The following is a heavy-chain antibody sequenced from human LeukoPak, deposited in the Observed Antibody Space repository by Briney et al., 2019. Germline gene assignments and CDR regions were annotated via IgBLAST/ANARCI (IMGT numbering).Heavy chain of an antibody. CDR1: GGSISSYY. D-gene: IGHD2-21*02. Sequence: SETLSLTCTVSGGSISSYYWSWIRQPPGKGLEWIGYIYYSGSTNYNPSLKSRVTISVDTSKNQFSLKLSSVTAADTAVYYCARFAYCGGHCWYYFDYWGQGTLVTVSS. CDR3: ARFAYCGGHCWYYFDY. CDR2: IYYSGST. V-gene: IGHV4-59*01. J-gene: IGHJ4*02.